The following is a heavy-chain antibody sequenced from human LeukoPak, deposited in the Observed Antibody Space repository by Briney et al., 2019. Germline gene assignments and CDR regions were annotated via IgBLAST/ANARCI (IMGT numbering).Heavy chain of an antibody. D-gene: IGHD3-9*01. CDR3: AKASPYYDILTGYYYYFDS. V-gene: IGHV3-23*01. CDR1: GFTFSSNA. J-gene: IGHJ4*02. CDR2: VSVRADST. Sequence: GGSLRLSCAASGFTFSSNAMSWVRQAPGKGLEWVSAVSVRADSTYYADSVKGRFTISRDNSKNMVYLQMNSLGAEDTAVYYCAKASPYYDILTGYYYYFDSWGQGTLVTVSS.